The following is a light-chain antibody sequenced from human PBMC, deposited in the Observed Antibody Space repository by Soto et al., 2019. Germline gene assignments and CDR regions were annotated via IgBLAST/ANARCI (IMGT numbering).Light chain of an antibody. CDR1: QDSSNY. Sequence: IQMTQSPSSLSASVGDRVTITCQASQDSSNYLNWYQQKPGKAPKLLIYDASNLQRGAPSRLNGAGSGTFFTFTIRSLQPEDLEKYYCQHYKNGPPTYTFGQGTKLDIK. J-gene: IGKJ2*01. CDR3: QHYKNGPPTYT. CDR2: DAS. V-gene: IGKV1-33*01.